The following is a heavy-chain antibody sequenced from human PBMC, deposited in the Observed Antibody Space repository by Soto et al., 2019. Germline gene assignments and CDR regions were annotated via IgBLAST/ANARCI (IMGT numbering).Heavy chain of an antibody. CDR3: VRDPQSSGWSYNWYDP. CDR1: GFTFSSYA. CDR2: VNDGGDRT. V-gene: IGHV3-23*01. J-gene: IGHJ5*02. Sequence: PGGSLRLSCAASGFTFSSYAMSWVRQSPGEGLEWVSSVNDGGDRTYYADSVKGRFTISRDNSKNTLYLQMNTLRAEDTALYYCVRDPQSSGWSYNWYDPWGQGTRVTVSS. D-gene: IGHD6-19*01.